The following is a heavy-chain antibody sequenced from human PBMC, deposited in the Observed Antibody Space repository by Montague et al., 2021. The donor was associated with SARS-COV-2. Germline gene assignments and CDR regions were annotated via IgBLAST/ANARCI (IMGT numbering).Heavy chain of an antibody. CDR1: GGSFSGYY. Sequence: TLSLTCAVYGGSFSGYYWSWIRQPPGKGLEWIGEINHSGSINYNPSLKSRVTISVDTSKNQFSLKLSSVTAADTAVYYCARGSSILWWWPFDYWGQGTLVTVSS. V-gene: IGHV4-34*01. CDR2: INHSGSI. J-gene: IGHJ4*02. CDR3: ARGSSILWWWPFDY. D-gene: IGHD2-21*01.